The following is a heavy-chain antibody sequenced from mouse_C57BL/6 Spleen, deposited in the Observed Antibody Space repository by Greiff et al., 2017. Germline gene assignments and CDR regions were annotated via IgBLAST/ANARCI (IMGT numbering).Heavy chain of an antibody. Sequence: EVKLMESGEGLVKPGGSLKLSCAASGFTFSSYAMSWVRQTPEKRLEWVAYISSGGDYIYYADTVKGRFTISRDNARNTLYLQMSSLKSEDTAMYYCTRMKWGNLYYFDYWGQGTTLTVSS. D-gene: IGHD1-3*01. CDR3: TRMKWGNLYYFDY. V-gene: IGHV5-9-1*02. CDR2: ISSGGDYI. CDR1: GFTFSSYA. J-gene: IGHJ2*01.